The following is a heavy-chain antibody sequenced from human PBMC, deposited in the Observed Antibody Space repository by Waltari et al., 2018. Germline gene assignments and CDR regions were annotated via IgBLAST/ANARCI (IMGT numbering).Heavy chain of an antibody. V-gene: IGHV4-59*12. CDR2: LYNSRST. CDR3: ARGRGYSYGLDY. Sequence: QVQLQESGPGLVKPSETLSLTCIVSGDSITSYYWNWTRQPRGKGLEWIGNLYNSRSTNYNPSLKSRINISVDTSKNQFSLKLSSVSAADTDVYYCARGRGYSYGLDYWGQGTLVTVSS. D-gene: IGHD5-18*01. J-gene: IGHJ4*02. CDR1: GDSITSYY.